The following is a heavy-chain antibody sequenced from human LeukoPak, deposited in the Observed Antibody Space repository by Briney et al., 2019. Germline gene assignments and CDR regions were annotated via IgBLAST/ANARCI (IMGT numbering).Heavy chain of an antibody. D-gene: IGHD3-22*01. CDR2: IYSGGTI. CDR1: GFSIRTYY. Sequence: GGSLRLSCEASGFSIRTYYMSWVRRVPGKGLEWVSVIYSGGTIRYADSVKGRFTFSRDNFKDTLNLQMNSLRADDTAVYYCVRAVHHNFYSDSSGYYGDAFDVWGQGTVVTVSS. J-gene: IGHJ3*01. CDR3: VRAVHHNFYSDSSGYYGDAFDV. V-gene: IGHV3-53*01.